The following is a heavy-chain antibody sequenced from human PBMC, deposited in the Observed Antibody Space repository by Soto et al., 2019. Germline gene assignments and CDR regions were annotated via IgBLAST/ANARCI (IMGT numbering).Heavy chain of an antibody. V-gene: IGHV4-34*01. J-gene: IGHJ4*02. CDR3: ARGRKDDYIWGSYRYDHAFDY. Sequence: SETLSLTCAVYGGSFSGYYWSWIRQPPGNGLEWIGEINHSGSTNYNPSLKSRVTISVDTSKNQFSLKLSSVTAADTAVYYCARGRKDDYIWGSYRYDHAFDYWGQGTLVTVSS. CDR2: INHSGST. CDR1: GGSFSGYY. D-gene: IGHD3-16*02.